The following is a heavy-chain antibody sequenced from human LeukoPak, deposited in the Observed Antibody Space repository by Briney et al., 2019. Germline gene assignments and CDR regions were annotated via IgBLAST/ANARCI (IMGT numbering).Heavy chain of an antibody. J-gene: IGHJ4*02. CDR3: SRGAYYYDSSGDLGYYFDY. V-gene: IGHV3-23*01. Sequence: PGGSLRLSCAASGFTFSSYAMSWVRQAPGKGLEWVSAISGSPGSTYYADSVKGRFTISRDNSKNTLYLQMNSLRAEDTAVYYCSRGAYYYDSSGDLGYYFDYWGQGTLVTVSS. CDR1: GFTFSSYA. CDR2: ISGSPGST. D-gene: IGHD3-22*01.